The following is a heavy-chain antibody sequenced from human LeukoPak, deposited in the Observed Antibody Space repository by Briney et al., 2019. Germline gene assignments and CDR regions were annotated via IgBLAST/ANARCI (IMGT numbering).Heavy chain of an antibody. D-gene: IGHD3-3*01. CDR3: ARAYYDFWSGYYRKYYFDY. J-gene: IGHJ4*02. V-gene: IGHV4-34*01. CDR2: INHSGST. CDR1: GGSFSGYY. Sequence: SETLSLTCAVYGGSFSGYYWSWIRQPPGKGLEWIGEINHSGSTNYNPSLKSRVTISVDTSKNQFSPKLSSVTAADTAVYYCARAYYDFWSGYYRKYYFDYWGQGTLVTVSS.